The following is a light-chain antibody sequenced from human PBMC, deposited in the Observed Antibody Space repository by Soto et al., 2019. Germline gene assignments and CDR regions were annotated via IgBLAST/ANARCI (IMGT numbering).Light chain of an antibody. CDR2: DAS. CDR3: QQYKNWPPNT. Sequence: EIVMTQSPATLSESPGERATLSCRASQSVSSNLAWYQQKPGQAPRLLIYDASTRATGIPARFSGSGSGTEFTLTISSLQSEDFAMYYCQQYKNWPPNTFGQGTKVDIK. V-gene: IGKV3-15*01. J-gene: IGKJ1*01. CDR1: QSVSSN.